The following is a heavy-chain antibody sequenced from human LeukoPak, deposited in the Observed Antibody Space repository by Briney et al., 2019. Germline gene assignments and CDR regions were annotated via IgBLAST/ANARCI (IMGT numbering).Heavy chain of an antibody. CDR1: GGTFSSYA. CDR3: ARGLGHYHYYYMDV. J-gene: IGHJ6*03. Sequence: SVKVSCKASGGTFSSYAISWVRQAPGQGLEWMGRIIPILGIANYAQKFQGRVTITADKSTSTAYMELSSLRSEDTAVYYCARGLGHYHYYYMDVWGKGTTVTVSS. V-gene: IGHV1-69*04. D-gene: IGHD7-27*01. CDR2: IIPILGIA.